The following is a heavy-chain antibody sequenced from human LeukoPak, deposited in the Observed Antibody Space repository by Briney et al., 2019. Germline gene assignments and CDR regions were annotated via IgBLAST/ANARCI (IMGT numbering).Heavy chain of an antibody. J-gene: IGHJ5*02. Sequence: SETLSLTCAVYGGSFSGYYWSWIRQPAGKGLEWIGRIYTSGSTNYNPSLKSRVTMSVDTSKNQFSLKLSSVTAADTAVYYCARDTLVGNNWFDPWGQGTLVTVSS. CDR3: ARDTLVGNNWFDP. V-gene: IGHV4-4*07. CDR2: IYTSGST. D-gene: IGHD1-26*01. CDR1: GGSFSGYY.